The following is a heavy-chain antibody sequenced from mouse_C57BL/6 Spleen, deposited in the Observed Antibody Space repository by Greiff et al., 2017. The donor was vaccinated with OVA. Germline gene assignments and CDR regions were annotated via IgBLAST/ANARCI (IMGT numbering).Heavy chain of an antibody. V-gene: IGHV1-9*01. CDR2: ILPGSGST. CDR1: GYTFTGYW. CDR3: ARRPIYYDDGEGGAWFAY. J-gene: IGHJ3*01. D-gene: IGHD2-4*01. Sequence: QVQLQQSGAELLKPGASVKLSCKATGYTFTGYWIEWVKQRPGHGLEWIGEILPGSGSTNYNEKFKGKATFTADTSSNTAYMQLSSLTTEDSAIYYCARRPIYYDDGEGGAWFAYWGQGTLVTVSA.